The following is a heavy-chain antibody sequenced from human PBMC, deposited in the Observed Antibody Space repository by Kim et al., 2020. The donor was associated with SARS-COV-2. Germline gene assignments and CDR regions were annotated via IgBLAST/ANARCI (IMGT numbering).Heavy chain of an antibody. V-gene: IGHV4-39*07. D-gene: IGHD3-10*01. CDR1: GGSISSSSYY. Sequence: SETLSLTCTVSGGSISSSSYYWGWIRQPPGKGLEWIGSIYYSGSTYYNPSLKSRVTISVDTSKNQFSLKLSSVTAADTAVYYCARVAYYYGSGDWFDPWGQGTLVTVSS. CDR2: IYYSGST. CDR3: ARVAYYYGSGDWFDP. J-gene: IGHJ5*02.